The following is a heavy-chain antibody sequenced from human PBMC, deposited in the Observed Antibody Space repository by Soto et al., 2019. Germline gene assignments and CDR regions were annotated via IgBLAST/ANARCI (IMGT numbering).Heavy chain of an antibody. CDR1: GFTVSSNY. Sequence: GGSLRLSCAASGFTVSSNYMSWVRQAPGKGLEWVSVIYSGGSTYYADSVKGRFTISRDNSKDTLYLQVNSLRAEDTAVYYCARVWADYDFWSGYPWYFDYWGQGTPVTVSS. D-gene: IGHD3-3*01. V-gene: IGHV3-53*01. CDR3: ARVWADYDFWSGYPWYFDY. CDR2: IYSGGST. J-gene: IGHJ4*02.